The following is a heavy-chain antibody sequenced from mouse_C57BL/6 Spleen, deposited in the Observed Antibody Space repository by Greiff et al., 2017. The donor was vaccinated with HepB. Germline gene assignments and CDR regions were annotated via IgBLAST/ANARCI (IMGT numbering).Heavy chain of an antibody. Sequence: VQLQQSGPGLVQPSQSLSITCTVSGFSLTSYGVHWVRQPPGKGLEWLGVIWSGGSTDYNAAFISRLSISKDNSKSQVFFKMNSLQADDTAIYYCAKNYAGYFDVWGTVTTVTVSS. CDR2: IWSGGST. J-gene: IGHJ1*03. D-gene: IGHD2-12*01. V-gene: IGHV2-4*01. CDR1: GFSLTSYG. CDR3: AKNYAGYFDV.